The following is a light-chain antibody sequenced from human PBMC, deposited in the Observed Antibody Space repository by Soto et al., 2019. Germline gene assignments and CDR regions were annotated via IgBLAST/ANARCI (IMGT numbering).Light chain of an antibody. CDR1: SSDVGSYNR. V-gene: IGLV2-18*02. Sequence: QSALTQPPSVSGSPGQSVTISRTGTSSDVGSYNRVSWYQQPPGTAPKLMIYDVSNRPSGVPDRFSGSKSGNTASLTISGLQAEDEADYYCSSYTSSITDVFGTGTKLTVL. J-gene: IGLJ1*01. CDR3: SSYTSSITDV. CDR2: DVS.